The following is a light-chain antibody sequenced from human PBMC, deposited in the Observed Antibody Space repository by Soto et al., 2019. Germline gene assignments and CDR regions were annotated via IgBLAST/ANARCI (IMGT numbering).Light chain of an antibody. J-gene: IGKJ4*01. CDR2: GAS. CDR3: QQRSNWPRGLT. CDR1: QSVSSSY. Sequence: EIVLTQSPGTLSLSPGERATLSCRASQSVSSSYLGWYQQKPGQAPRLLMYGASSRATGIPERFSGSGSGTDFTLTISRLEPEDFAVYYCQQRSNWPRGLTFGGGTKVDIK. V-gene: IGKV3D-20*02.